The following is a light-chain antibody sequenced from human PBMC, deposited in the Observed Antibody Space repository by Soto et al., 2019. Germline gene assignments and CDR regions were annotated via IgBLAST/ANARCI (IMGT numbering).Light chain of an antibody. CDR1: SSDVGGHNY. J-gene: IGLJ2*01. Sequence: QSALTQPASVSGSPGQSITISCTGTSSDVGGHNYVSWYQQHPGKAPKLMIYEVSNRPSGVSNRFSGSKSGNTASLTISGLQTEDEADYYCSSYTSTNALAVVFGGGTKLTVL. CDR2: EVS. V-gene: IGLV2-14*01. CDR3: SSYTSTNALAVV.